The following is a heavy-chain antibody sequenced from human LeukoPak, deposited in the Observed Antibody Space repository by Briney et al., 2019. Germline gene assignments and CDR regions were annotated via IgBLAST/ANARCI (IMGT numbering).Heavy chain of an antibody. CDR3: ARNRGYCSSTSCQLNPFDY. Sequence: ASVKVSCTASGGTFSSYAISWVRQAPGQGLEWMGGIIPIFGTANYAQKFQGRVTITADESTSTAYMELSSLRSEDTAVYYCARNRGYCSSTSCQLNPFDYWGQGTLVTVSS. V-gene: IGHV1-69*13. D-gene: IGHD2-2*01. CDR1: GGTFSSYA. J-gene: IGHJ4*02. CDR2: IIPIFGTA.